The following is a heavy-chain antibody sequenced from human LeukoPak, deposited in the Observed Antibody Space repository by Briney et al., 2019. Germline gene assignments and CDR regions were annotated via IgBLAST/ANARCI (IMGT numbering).Heavy chain of an antibody. Sequence: PSQTLSLTCTVSVGSISSGSDYWSWIRQPAGKGLEWIGRIYTSGNTNYTPSLKSRVTISVDTSKNQFSLKLSSVTAADTAVYYCARQGLEGVRYYFYYLDVWGKGTTVTVSS. CDR1: VGSISSGSDY. CDR2: IYTSGNT. CDR3: ARQGLEGVRYYFYYLDV. V-gene: IGHV4-61*02. J-gene: IGHJ6*03. D-gene: IGHD3-3*01.